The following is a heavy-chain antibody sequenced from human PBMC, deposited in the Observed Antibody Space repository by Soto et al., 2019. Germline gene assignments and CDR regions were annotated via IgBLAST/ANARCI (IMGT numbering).Heavy chain of an antibody. J-gene: IGHJ4*02. CDR2: IWYDGNNK. D-gene: IGHD3-16*02. V-gene: IGHV3-33*01. Sequence: GGSLRLSCAASGFSFSDYGMHWVRQAPGKGLEWVAVIWYDGNNKYYVDSVKGRFTISRDKSKNTVYLQMNSLRAEDTAVYYCARGKSNYDYIWGSYRRTNVAFDYWGQGTLVTVSS. CDR1: GFSFSDYG. CDR3: ARGKSNYDYIWGSYRRTNVAFDY.